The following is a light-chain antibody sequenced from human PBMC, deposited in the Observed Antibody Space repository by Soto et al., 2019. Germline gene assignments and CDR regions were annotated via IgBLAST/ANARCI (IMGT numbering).Light chain of an antibody. CDR3: QQYGSSPPIT. J-gene: IGKJ5*01. Sequence: EIVLTQSPGTLSLPPGERATLSCRASQSVSSSYLAWYQQKPGQAPRLLIYGASNRATGIPDRFSGSGSGTDFTLTISRLEPEDFAVYYCQQYGSSPPITFGQGTRLEIK. CDR2: GAS. V-gene: IGKV3-20*01. CDR1: QSVSSSY.